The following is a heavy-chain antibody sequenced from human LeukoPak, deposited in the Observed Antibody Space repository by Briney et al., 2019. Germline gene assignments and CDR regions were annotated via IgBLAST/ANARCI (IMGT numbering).Heavy chain of an antibody. V-gene: IGHV4-59*01. J-gene: IGHJ5*02. D-gene: IGHD2-2*01. CDR1: GGSISSYY. Sequence: SETLSPTCTVSGGSISSYYWSWIRQPPGKGLEWIGYIYYSGSTNYNPSLKSRVTISVDTSKNQFSLKLSSVTAADTAVYYCARAGGDVVVPAAMGWFDPWGQGTLVTVSS. CDR3: ARAGGDVVVPAAMGWFDP. CDR2: IYYSGST.